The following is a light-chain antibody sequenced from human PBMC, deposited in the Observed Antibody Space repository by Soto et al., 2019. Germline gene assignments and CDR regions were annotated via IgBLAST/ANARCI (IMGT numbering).Light chain of an antibody. CDR3: QQANSFPLT. CDR2: GAS. Sequence: EIVLTQSPGTLSLSPGERATLSCRASQSVSSSSLAWYQQRPGQAPRLLSYGASTRASGVPVRFSGSGSKTEFTLTISSLQPEDFATYYCQQANSFPLTFGGGTKVDIK. V-gene: IGKV3-20*01. J-gene: IGKJ4*01. CDR1: QSVSSSS.